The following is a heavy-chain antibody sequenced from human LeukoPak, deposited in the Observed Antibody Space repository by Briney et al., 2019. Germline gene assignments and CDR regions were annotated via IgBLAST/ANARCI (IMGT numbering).Heavy chain of an antibody. CDR2: ISAYNGNT. D-gene: IGHD3-3*01. V-gene: IGHV1-18*01. CDR3: ARGSITIFGVVIISAPDV. J-gene: IGHJ6*01. Sequence: ASVKVSCKASGYTFTSYGISWVRQAPGQGLEWMGGISAYNGNTNYAQKLQGRVTMTTHTSTSTAYMELGRLRSDDTVVYYCARGSITIFGVVIISAPDVWGQGPTVTV. CDR1: GYTFTSYG.